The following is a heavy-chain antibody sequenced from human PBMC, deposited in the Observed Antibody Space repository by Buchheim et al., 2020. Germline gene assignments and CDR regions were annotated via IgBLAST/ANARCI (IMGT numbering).Heavy chain of an antibody. J-gene: IGHJ6*02. D-gene: IGHD2-2*01. Sequence: QVQLVESGGGVVQPGRSLRLSCAASGFTFSSYAMHWVRQAPGKGLEWVAVISYDGSNKYYADSVKGRFTISRDNSKNTLYLQMNSLRAEDTAVYYCAGGSRRYYSSTSCYGGDRYYYYGMDVWGQGTT. V-gene: IGHV3-30*04. CDR3: AGGSRRYYSSTSCYGGDRYYYYGMDV. CDR1: GFTFSSYA. CDR2: ISYDGSNK.